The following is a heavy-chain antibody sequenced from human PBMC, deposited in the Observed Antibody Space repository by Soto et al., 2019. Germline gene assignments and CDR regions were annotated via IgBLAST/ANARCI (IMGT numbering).Heavy chain of an antibody. D-gene: IGHD3-22*01. CDR2: ISYDGSNK. CDR1: GFTFSSYG. CDR3: AKVVPDYYDSSGDAFDI. V-gene: IGHV3-30*18. J-gene: IGHJ3*02. Sequence: QPGGSLRLSCAASGFTFSSYGMHWVRQAPGKGLEWVAVISYDGSNKYYADSVKGRFTISRDNSKNTLYLQMNSLRAEDTAVYYCAKVVPDYYDSSGDAFDIWGQGTMVTVSS.